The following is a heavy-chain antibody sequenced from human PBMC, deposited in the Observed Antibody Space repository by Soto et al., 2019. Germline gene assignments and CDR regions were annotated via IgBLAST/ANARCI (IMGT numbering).Heavy chain of an antibody. J-gene: IGHJ6*02. D-gene: IGHD2-15*01. CDR2: IRSKAYGGTT. CDR1: GFTFGDYA. V-gene: IGHV3-49*04. Sequence: GGSLRLSCTGSGFTFGDYAMSWVRRAPGKGMEWVGFIRSKAYGGTTEWAAFVRGRFTFSRDDSKRIAYLQLNSLKTEDTGVLGRTRGTRSYGMDVWSQWTTGTVSS. CDR3: TRGTRSYGMDV.